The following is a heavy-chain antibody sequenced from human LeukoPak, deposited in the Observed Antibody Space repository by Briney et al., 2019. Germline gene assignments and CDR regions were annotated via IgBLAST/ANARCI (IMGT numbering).Heavy chain of an antibody. Sequence: GGSLRLSCAASGFTFSSYWMHWVRQAPGKGLVWVSRINSDGSSTSYADSVKGRFTISRDNAKNTLYLQMNSLRAEDTAVYYCARGFYAYVWGSYRGPSFDYWGQGTLVTVSS. D-gene: IGHD3-16*02. CDR2: INSDGSST. CDR1: GFTFSSYW. J-gene: IGHJ4*02. V-gene: IGHV3-74*01. CDR3: ARGFYAYVWGSYRGPSFDY.